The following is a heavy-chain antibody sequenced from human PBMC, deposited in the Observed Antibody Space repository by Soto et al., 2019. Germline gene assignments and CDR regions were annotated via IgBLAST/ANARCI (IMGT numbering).Heavy chain of an antibody. J-gene: IGHJ3*02. V-gene: IGHV3-21*01. CDR2: ISSSSSYI. D-gene: IGHD3-3*01. CDR1: GFTFSSYS. Sequence: EVQLVESGGGLVKPGGSLRLSCAASGFTFSSYSMNWVRQAPGKGLEWVSSISSSSSYIYYADSVKGRFTISRDNAKNSLYLQMNSLRAEDTAVYYCARALGGSGYYTFAFDIWGQGTMVTVSS. CDR3: ARALGGSGYYTFAFDI.